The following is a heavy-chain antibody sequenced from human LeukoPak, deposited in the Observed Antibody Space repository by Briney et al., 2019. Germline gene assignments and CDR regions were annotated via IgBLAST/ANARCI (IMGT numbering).Heavy chain of an antibody. D-gene: IGHD3-22*01. CDR3: AGRYYYDTRGYFLH. V-gene: IGHV4-39*01. Sequence: SETLSLTCTVSGNSIRSSSYYWGWIRQSPEKGLEWIGSIYYSGSTYYSASFKSRVTISVDTSQNRFSLKLRSVTAADRAVYYCAGRYYYDTRGYFLHWGQGTLVTVSS. CDR1: GNSIRSSSYY. J-gene: IGHJ1*01. CDR2: IYYSGST.